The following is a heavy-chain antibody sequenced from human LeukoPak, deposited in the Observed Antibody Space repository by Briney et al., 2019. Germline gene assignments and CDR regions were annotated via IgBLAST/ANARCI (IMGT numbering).Heavy chain of an antibody. V-gene: IGHV1-69*13. CDR1: GGTFSSYA. CDR2: IIPIFGTA. J-gene: IGHJ6*03. CDR3: ARAGPRRNSSSWYGDYYYYYMDV. D-gene: IGHD6-13*01. Sequence: GASVKVSCKASGGTFSSYAISWVRQAPGQGLEWMGGIIPIFGTANYAQKFQGRVMITADESTSTAYMELSSLRSEDTAVYYCARAGPRRNSSSWYGDYYYYYMDVWGKGTTVTVSS.